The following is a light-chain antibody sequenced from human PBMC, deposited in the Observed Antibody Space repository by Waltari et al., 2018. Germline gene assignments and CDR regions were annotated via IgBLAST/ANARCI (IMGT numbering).Light chain of an antibody. V-gene: IGLV2-11*01. Sequence: QSALTQPRSVSGSPGQSVTISCTGTSSDVGGYNYVSWYQQHPGKAPKLMIYDVSKRPSGVPYRFSGSKSGNTASLTISGLQAEDEADYYCCSYAGSYIYVVFGGGTKLTVL. CDR2: DVS. CDR1: SSDVGGYNY. J-gene: IGLJ2*01. CDR3: CSYAGSYIYVV.